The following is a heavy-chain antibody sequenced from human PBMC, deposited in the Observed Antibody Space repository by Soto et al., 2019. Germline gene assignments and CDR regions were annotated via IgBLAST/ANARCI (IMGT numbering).Heavy chain of an antibody. V-gene: IGHV4-30-2*05. CDR3: ATKPNGLYYFDY. CDR1: GGSISSGGYS. J-gene: IGHJ4*02. Sequence: SETLSLTCAVSGGSISSGGYSWSWIRQPPGKGLEWIGYIYHSGVTYYDPSLKSRVTMSVDMSKDQFSLRLSSVTAADTAVYYCATKPNGLYYFDYWGQGALVTVSS. D-gene: IGHD2-8*01. CDR2: IYHSGVT.